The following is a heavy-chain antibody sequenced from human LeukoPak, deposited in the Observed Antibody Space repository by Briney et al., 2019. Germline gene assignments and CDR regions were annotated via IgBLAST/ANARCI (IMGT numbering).Heavy chain of an antibody. V-gene: IGHV1-2*02. J-gene: IGHJ3*02. CDR2: INPNSGGT. CDR3: ARASYDFWSGYRYDAFDI. Sequence: ASVKVSCKASGGTFSSYAISWVRQAPGQGLEWMGWINPNSGGTNYAQKFQGRVTMTRDTSISTAYMELSRLRSDDTAVYYCARASYDFWSGYRYDAFDIWGQGTMVTVSS. D-gene: IGHD3-3*01. CDR1: GGTFSSYA.